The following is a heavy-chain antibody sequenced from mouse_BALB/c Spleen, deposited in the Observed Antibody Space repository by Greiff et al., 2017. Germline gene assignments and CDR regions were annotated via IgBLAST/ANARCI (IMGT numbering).Heavy chain of an antibody. CDR1: GFTFSSYA. V-gene: IGHV5-6-5*01. CDR3: AIDSSGYSFAY. Sequence: EVKVEESGGGLVKPGGSLKLSCAASGFTFSSYAMSWVRQTPEKRLEWVASISSGGSTYYPDSVKGRFTISRDNARNILYLQMSSLRSEDTAMYYCAIDSSGYSFAYWGQGTLVTVSA. D-gene: IGHD3-1*01. J-gene: IGHJ3*01. CDR2: ISSGGST.